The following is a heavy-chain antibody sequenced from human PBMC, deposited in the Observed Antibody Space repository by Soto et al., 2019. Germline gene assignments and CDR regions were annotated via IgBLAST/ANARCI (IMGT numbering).Heavy chain of an antibody. CDR1: GFTFSSYW. J-gene: IGHJ6*02. CDR2: INSDGSST. CDR3: AMVTTVTSSYYHYGMDV. D-gene: IGHD4-17*01. V-gene: IGHV3-74*01. Sequence: GGSLRLSCSASGFTFSSYWMHWVRQAPGKGLVWVSLINSDGSSTTYADSVKGRFTISRDNAKNTLYLQMNSLRAEDTAVYYCAMVTTVTSSYYHYGMDVWGQGTTVTVSS.